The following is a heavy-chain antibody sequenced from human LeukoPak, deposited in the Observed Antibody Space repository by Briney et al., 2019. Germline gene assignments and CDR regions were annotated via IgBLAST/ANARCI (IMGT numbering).Heavy chain of an antibody. V-gene: IGHV4-59*01. CDR2: IYYSGST. CDR1: GGSISSYY. Sequence: SETLSLTCTVSGGSISSYYWSWIRQPPGKGLEWIGYIYYSGSTNYNPSLKSRVTISVDTSKNQFSLKLSSVTAADTAVYYCASPGVGAMGPDAFDIWGQGTMVTVSS. D-gene: IGHD1-26*01. J-gene: IGHJ3*02. CDR3: ASPGVGAMGPDAFDI.